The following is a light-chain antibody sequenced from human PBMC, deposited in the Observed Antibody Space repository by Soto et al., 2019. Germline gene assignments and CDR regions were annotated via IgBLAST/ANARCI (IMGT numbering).Light chain of an antibody. V-gene: IGKV3-15*01. CDR3: QQYNNWPPYT. J-gene: IGKJ2*01. CDR2: GAS. CDR1: QSVSSN. Sequence: EIVMTQSPATLSVSPGERATLSCRASQSVSSNLAWYQQKPGQAPRLLIYGASTRATGIPARFSGSGSGTEFTLTISSLQCEDFAVYYCQQYNNWPPYTVGQGTKLEIK.